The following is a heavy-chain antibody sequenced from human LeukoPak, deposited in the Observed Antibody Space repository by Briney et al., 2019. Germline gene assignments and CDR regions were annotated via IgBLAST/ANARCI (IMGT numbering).Heavy chain of an antibody. J-gene: IGHJ4*02. CDR3: ARAPSGYYPLDY. D-gene: IGHD3-22*01. V-gene: IGHV4-59*02. CDR2: IYYTGST. Sequence: SETLSLTCTVSGGSVSTHSWTWIRQPPGMGLEWIGYIYYTGSTNYNPSLKSRVTISLDTSKNQFSLHLSFVTAADTAVYYCARAPSGYYPLDYWGQGTLVTVSS. CDR1: GGSVSTHS.